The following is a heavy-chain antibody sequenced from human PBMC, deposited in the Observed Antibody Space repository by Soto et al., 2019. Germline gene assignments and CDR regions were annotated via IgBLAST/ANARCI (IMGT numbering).Heavy chain of an antibody. J-gene: IGHJ4*02. CDR1: GFTFSSYA. CDR3: ARSVYSSSSREAFDY. CDR2: ISYDGSNK. Sequence: QVQLVESGGGVVQPGRSLRLSCAASGFTFSSYAMHWVRQAPGKGLEWVAVISYDGSNKYYADSVKGRFTISRDNSKNTLYLQMNSLRAEDTAVNYCARSVYSSSSREAFDYWGQGTLVTVSS. V-gene: IGHV3-30-3*01. D-gene: IGHD6-13*01.